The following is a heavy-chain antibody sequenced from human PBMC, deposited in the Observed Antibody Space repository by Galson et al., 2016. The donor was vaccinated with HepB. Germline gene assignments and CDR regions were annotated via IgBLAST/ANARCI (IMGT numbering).Heavy chain of an antibody. CDR1: GFTFSNAL. D-gene: IGHD1-1*01. V-gene: IGHV3-15*01. CDR3: TTGGGNWALGMDV. Sequence: SLRLSCAASGFTFSNALMSWVRQAPGKGLEWVGRIKSKTDGGTTDYAAPVKGRFTISRDDSKNTLYLQMNSLKTEDTAVYYCTTGGGNWALGMDVWGQGTLVIVSS. J-gene: IGHJ6*02. CDR2: IKSKTDGGTT.